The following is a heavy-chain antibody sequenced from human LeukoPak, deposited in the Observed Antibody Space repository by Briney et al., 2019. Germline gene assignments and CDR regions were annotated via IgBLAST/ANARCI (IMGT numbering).Heavy chain of an antibody. CDR1: GFTFSSYG. Sequence: GRSLRLSCAASGFTFSSYGMHWVRQAPGKGLEWVAVISYDGSNKYYADSVKGRFTISRDNSKNTLYLQMNSLRVEDTAVYYCAKDYCSSTSCVGFDYWGQGTLVTVSS. CDR2: ISYDGSNK. V-gene: IGHV3-30*18. D-gene: IGHD2-2*01. J-gene: IGHJ4*02. CDR3: AKDYCSSTSCVGFDY.